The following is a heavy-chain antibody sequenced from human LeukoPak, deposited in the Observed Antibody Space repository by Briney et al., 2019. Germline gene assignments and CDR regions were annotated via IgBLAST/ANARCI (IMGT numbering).Heavy chain of an antibody. CDR1: GFSFSSYS. V-gene: IGHV3-21*01. CDR3: ARDYGVATISPFDY. D-gene: IGHD5-12*01. J-gene: IGHJ4*02. CDR2: ISSSSSYI. Sequence: KTGGSLRLSCAASGFSFSSYSMNWVRQAPGKGLEWVSSISSSSSYIYYAGSVKGRFTISRDNAKNSLYLQMNSLRAEDTAVYYCARDYGVATISPFDYWGQGTLVTVSS.